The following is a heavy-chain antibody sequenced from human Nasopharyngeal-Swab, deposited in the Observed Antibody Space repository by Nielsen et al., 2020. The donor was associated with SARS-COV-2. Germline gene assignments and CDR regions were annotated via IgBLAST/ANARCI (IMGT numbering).Heavy chain of an antibody. CDR3: ARGIAAAGTLDY. D-gene: IGHD6-13*01. CDR1: GYTFTSYA. CDR2: INAGNGNT. Sequence: SVNVSCKASGYTFTSYAMHWVRQATGQRLEWMGWINAGNGNTKYSQKFQGRVTITRDTSASTAYMELSSLRSEDTAVYYCARGIAAAGTLDYWGQGTLVTVSS. J-gene: IGHJ4*02. V-gene: IGHV1-3*01.